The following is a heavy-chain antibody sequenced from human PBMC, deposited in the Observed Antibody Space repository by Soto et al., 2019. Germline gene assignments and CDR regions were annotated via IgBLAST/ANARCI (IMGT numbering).Heavy chain of an antibody. CDR3: ARGGPELATIGSFDY. Sequence: GASVKVSCKASGYTVTNYYMHWVRQAPGQGLEWIGRIIPDVGSTHYAQKFQDRVTMTRDTSTSTVYMELNSLRSDDSAVYYCARGGPELATIGSFDYWGQGTLVTVSS. CDR1: GYTVTNYY. J-gene: IGHJ4*02. CDR2: IIPDVGST. D-gene: IGHD5-12*01. V-gene: IGHV1-46*01.